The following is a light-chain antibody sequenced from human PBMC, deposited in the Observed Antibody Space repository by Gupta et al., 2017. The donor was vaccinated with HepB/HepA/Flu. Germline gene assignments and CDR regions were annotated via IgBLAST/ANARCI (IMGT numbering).Light chain of an antibody. V-gene: IGLV6-57*02. Sequence: NFMLTQPHSVSESPGKTVTISCTGSSGSIASNYVQWYQQRPGSAPTTVIYEDNQRPSGVPDRFSGPIDSSSNSASLTISGLKTEDEADYYCQSYDSSNQGVFGGGTKLTVL. CDR1: SGSIASNY. J-gene: IGLJ3*02. CDR3: QSYDSSNQGV. CDR2: EDN.